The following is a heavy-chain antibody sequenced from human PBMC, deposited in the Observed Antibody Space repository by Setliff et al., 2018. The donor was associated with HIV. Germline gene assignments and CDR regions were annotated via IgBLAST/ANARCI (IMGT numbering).Heavy chain of an antibody. J-gene: IGHJ4*02. CDR2: ISNEGTE. CDR3: AKDLTYGSGSYYYPYYFDY. V-gene: IGHV3-30*18. Sequence: GGSLRLSCAASGFTLSGYGTHWVRQAPGKGLEWVTVISNEGTEYYADSVKGRFTISRDNSKNTLYLQMNSLRAEDTAVYYCAKDLTYGSGSYYYPYYFDYWGQGTLVTVS. D-gene: IGHD3-10*01. CDR1: GFTLSGYG.